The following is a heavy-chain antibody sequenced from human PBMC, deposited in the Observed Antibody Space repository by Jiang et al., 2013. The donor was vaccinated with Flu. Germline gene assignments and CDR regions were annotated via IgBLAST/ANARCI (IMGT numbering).Heavy chain of an antibody. CDR3: ARDLEYYFDSGNY. CDR2: INPNNGDT. D-gene: IGHD3-10*01. CDR1: GYSFAGYY. J-gene: IGHJ4*02. V-gene: IGHV1-2*02. Sequence: VQLVESGAEVKKPGASVKVTCETSGYSFAGYYLHWVRQAPGQGLEWMGWINPNNGDTKYARKFQGRVTMTRDTSVTTAYLELTRLTYADTAVYYCARDLEYYFDSGNYWGQGTLVIVST.